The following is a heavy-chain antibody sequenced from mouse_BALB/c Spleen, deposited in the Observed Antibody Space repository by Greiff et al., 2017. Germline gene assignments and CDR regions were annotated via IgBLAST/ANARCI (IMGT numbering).Heavy chain of an antibody. CDR3: ARHDYYGSSAQALFAY. Sequence: EVHLVESGGDLVKPGGSLKLSCAASGFTFSSYGMSWVRQTPDKRLEWVATISSGGSYTYYPDSVKGRFTISRDNAKNTLYLQMSSLKSEDTAMYYCARHDYYGSSAQALFAYWGQGTLVTVSA. J-gene: IGHJ3*01. CDR2: ISSGGSYT. CDR1: GFTFSSYG. V-gene: IGHV5-6*01. D-gene: IGHD1-1*01.